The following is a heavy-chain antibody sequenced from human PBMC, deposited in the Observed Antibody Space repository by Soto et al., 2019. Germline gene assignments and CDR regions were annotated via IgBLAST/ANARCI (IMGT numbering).Heavy chain of an antibody. CDR3: ARCSTSCYAGMAWFDP. CDR2: SSAYNGNT. D-gene: IGHD2-2*01. V-gene: IGHV1-18*01. Sequence: QVQLVQSGAEVKKPGASVKVSCKASGYTFTSYGISWVRQAPGQGLEWMGWSSAYNGNTNYAQKLQGRVTMTTDTSTSTAYIERRSLRSDDTAVYYCARCSTSCYAGMAWFDPWGQGTLVTVSS. CDR1: GYTFTSYG. J-gene: IGHJ5*02.